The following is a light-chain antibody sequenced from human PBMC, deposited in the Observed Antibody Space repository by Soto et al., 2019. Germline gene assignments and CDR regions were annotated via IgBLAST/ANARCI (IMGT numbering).Light chain of an antibody. CDR1: SSHVGGYKY. Sequence: QSALTQPASVSGSPGQSITISCTGTSSHVGGYKYVSWYQQHPDKAPKLIIYVVSNRPSGVSNRFSGSKSGNTASLTISGLQAEDEADYYCGSYTSSDTPYVFGTGTKLTVL. J-gene: IGLJ1*01. CDR3: GSYTSSDTPYV. CDR2: VVS. V-gene: IGLV2-14*01.